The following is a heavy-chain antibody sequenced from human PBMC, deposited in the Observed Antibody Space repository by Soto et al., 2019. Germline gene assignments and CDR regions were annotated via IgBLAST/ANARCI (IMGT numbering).Heavy chain of an antibody. D-gene: IGHD1-1*01. Sequence: QVQLVQSGAEVKKPGSSVKVSCKASGGTFRRYIVSWVRQAPGQGIEWMGAFIPIFGESIYAQRFQGRVTITADEATSTACRELSSLRSEDTAVYYCARDVSVGTPTESLSYCYIMDVWGQGTTVTVSS. CDR2: FIPIFGES. CDR3: ARDVSVGTPTESLSYCYIMDV. V-gene: IGHV1-69*01. CDR1: GGTFRRYI. J-gene: IGHJ6*02.